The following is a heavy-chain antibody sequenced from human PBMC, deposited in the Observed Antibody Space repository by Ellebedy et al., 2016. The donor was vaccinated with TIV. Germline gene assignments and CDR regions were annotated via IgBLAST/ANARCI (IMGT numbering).Heavy chain of an antibody. CDR3: ATDLRYCTNGVCFKRFDAFDV. CDR1: GYTLTELS. V-gene: IGHV1-24*01. D-gene: IGHD2-8*01. Sequence: AASVKVSCKVSGYTLTELSIHWVRQAPGKGLEWMGGFDPEDGETTNAQKFQGRFTMTKDTSTDQAYMELSSLRSEDTGVYYCATDLRYCTNGVCFKRFDAFDVWGQGTMVTVSS. CDR2: FDPEDGET. J-gene: IGHJ3*01.